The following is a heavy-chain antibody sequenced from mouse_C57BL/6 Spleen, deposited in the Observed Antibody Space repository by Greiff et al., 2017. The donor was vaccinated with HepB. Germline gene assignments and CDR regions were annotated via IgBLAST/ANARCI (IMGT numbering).Heavy chain of an antibody. CDR3: ARGRAGTFYAMDY. V-gene: IGHV1-61*01. J-gene: IGHJ4*01. CDR2: IYPSDSET. D-gene: IGHD4-1*01. CDR1: GYTFTSYW. Sequence: QVQLQQPGAELVRPGSSVKLSCKASGYTFTSYWMDWVKQRPGQGLEWIGNIYPSDSETHYNQKFKDKATLTVDKSSSTAYMQLSSLTSEDSAVYYCARGRAGTFYAMDYWGQGTSVTVSS.